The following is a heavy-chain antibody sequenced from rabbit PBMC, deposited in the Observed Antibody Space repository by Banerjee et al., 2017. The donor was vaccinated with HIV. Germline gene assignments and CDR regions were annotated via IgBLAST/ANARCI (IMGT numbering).Heavy chain of an antibody. Sequence: QSLEESGGGLVQPEGSLTLTCTASGLSFGGDFYMCWVRQAPGKGLEWIACIYAGSSGSTDYASWAKGRFTISKASSTTVTLQMTSLTAADTATYFCARDLAGVIGWNFGLWGQGTLVTVS. V-gene: IGHV1S40*01. CDR3: ARDLAGVIGWNFGL. CDR1: GLSFGGDFY. CDR2: IYAGSSGST. D-gene: IGHD4-1*01. J-gene: IGHJ3*01.